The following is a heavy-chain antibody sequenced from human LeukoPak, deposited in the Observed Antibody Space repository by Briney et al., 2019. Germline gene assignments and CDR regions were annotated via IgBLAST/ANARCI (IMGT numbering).Heavy chain of an antibody. V-gene: IGHV6-1*01. D-gene: IGHD5-12*01. J-gene: IGHJ4*02. CDR3: AREPGGAEYRGHDPFDF. CDR1: GDSVSSNSAA. CDR2: TYYRSKRYN. Sequence: SQTLSLTCAISGDSVSSNSAAWNWIRHSPSRGLEWLGRTYYRSKRYNDYAVSVKSRITINPDTSKNQFSLQLNSVTPEDTAVYYCAREPGGAEYRGHDPFDFWGQGTLVTVSS.